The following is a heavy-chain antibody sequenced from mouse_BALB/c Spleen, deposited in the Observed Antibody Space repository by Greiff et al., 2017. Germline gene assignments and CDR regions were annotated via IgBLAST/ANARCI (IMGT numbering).Heavy chain of an antibody. D-gene: IGHD1-1*01. CDR1: GYSITSGYS. Sequence: DVQLQESGPDLVKPSQSLSLTCTVTGYSITSGYSWHWLRQFPGNKLEWMGYIHYSGSTNYNPSLKSRISITRDTSKNQFFLQLNSVTTEDTATYYCARSQGSSPFAYWGQGTLVTVSA. CDR2: IHYSGST. CDR3: ARSQGSSPFAY. J-gene: IGHJ3*01. V-gene: IGHV3-1*02.